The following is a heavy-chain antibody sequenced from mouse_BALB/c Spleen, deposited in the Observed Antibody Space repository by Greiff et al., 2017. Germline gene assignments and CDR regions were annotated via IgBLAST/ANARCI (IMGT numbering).Heavy chain of an antibody. CDR1: GFTFSSYG. Sequence: EVKVVESGGGLVQPGGSLKLSCAASGFTFSSYGMSWVRQTPDKRLELVATINSNGGSTYYPDSVKGRFTISRDNAKNTLYLQMSSLKSEDTAMYYCARDPDEAYWGQGTLVTVSA. V-gene: IGHV5-6-3*01. CDR3: ARDPDEAY. CDR2: INSNGGST. J-gene: IGHJ3*01.